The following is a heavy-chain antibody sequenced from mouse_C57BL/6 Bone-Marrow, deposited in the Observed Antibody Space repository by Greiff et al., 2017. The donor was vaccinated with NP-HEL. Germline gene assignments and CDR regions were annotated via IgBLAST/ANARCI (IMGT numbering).Heavy chain of an antibody. CDR1: GYTFTDYE. D-gene: IGHD3-2*02. CDR3: TSGLRLPWVAY. J-gene: IGHJ3*01. CDR2: IDPETGGT. V-gene: IGHV1-15*01. Sequence: QVQLKESGAELVRPGASVTLSCKASGYTFTDYEMHWVKQTPVHGLEWIGAIDPETGGTAYNQKFKGKAILTADKSSSTAYMELRSLTSEDSAVYYCTSGLRLPWVAYWGQGTLVTVSA.